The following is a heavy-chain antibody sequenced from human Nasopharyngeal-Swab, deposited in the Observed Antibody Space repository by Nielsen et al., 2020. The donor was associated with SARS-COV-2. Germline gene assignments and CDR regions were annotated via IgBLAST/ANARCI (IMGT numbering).Heavy chain of an antibody. CDR3: ARDPTVTTDYYYYYYMDA. V-gene: IGHV1-3*01. CDR2: INAGNGNT. J-gene: IGHJ6*03. D-gene: IGHD4-17*01. Sequence: WVRQAPGQRLEWMGWINAGNGNTKYSQKFQGRVTITRDTSASTAYMELSSLRSEDTAVYYCARDPTVTTDYYYYYYMDAWGKGTTVTVSS.